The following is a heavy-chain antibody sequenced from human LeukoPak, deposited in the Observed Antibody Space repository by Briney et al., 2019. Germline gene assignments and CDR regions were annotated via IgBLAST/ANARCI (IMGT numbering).Heavy chain of an antibody. CDR1: GGTFSSYA. V-gene: IGHV1-2*02. CDR3: ARGYDSSSWEIHDAFDI. D-gene: IGHD6-13*01. CDR2: INPNSGGT. J-gene: IGHJ3*02. Sequence: ASVKVSCKASGGTFSSYAISWVRQAPGQGLEWMGWINPNSGGTNYAQKFQGRVTMTRDTSISTAYMELSSLRSEDTAVYYCARGYDSSSWEIHDAFDIWGQGTMVTVSS.